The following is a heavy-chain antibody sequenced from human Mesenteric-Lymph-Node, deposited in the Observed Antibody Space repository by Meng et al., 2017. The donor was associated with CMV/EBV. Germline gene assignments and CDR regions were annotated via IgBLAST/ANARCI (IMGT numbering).Heavy chain of an antibody. CDR1: SLSNSGVG. V-gene: IGHV2-5*02. CDR2: IYWDDDK. D-gene: IGHD2-15*01. CDR3: AHSVVVVAATHTYYFDY. Sequence: SLSNSGVGVGWIRQPPGKALEWLALIYWDDDKRYSPSLKSRLTITKDTSKNQVVLTMTNMDPVDTATYYCAHSVVVVAATHTYYFDYWGQGTLVTVSS. J-gene: IGHJ4*02.